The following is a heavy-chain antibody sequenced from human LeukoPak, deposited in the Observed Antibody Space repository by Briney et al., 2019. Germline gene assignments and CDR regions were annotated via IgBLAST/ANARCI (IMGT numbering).Heavy chain of an antibody. CDR2: INPSGGST. CDR3: ARDGALYYYDSSGYEFDY. D-gene: IGHD3-22*01. Sequence: GASVKVSCKASGYTFTSYYMHWVRQAPGQGLEWMGIINPSGGSTSYAQKLQGRVTMTRDTSTSTVYMELSSLRSEDTAVYYCARDGALYYYDSSGYEFDYWGQGTLVTVSS. V-gene: IGHV1-46*01. J-gene: IGHJ4*02. CDR1: GYTFTSYY.